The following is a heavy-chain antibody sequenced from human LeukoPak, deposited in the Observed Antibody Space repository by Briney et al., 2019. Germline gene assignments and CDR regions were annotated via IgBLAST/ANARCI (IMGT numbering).Heavy chain of an antibody. D-gene: IGHD6-19*01. CDR2: INPNSGGT. CDR1: GYTFTGYY. J-gene: IGHJ4*02. Sequence: ASVKVSCKASGYTFTGYYMHWVRQAPGQGLEWMGWINPNSGGTNYAQKFQGRVTMTRDTSISTAYMELSRRRSDDTAVYYCARDRGYSSGWSIYYFDYWGQGTLVTVSS. CDR3: ARDRGYSSGWSIYYFDY. V-gene: IGHV1-2*02.